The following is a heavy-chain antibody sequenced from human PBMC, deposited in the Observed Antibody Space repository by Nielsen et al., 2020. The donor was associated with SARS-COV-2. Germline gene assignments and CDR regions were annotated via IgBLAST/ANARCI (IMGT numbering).Heavy chain of an antibody. D-gene: IGHD2-21*02. J-gene: IGHJ5*02. CDR1: GYRFSSYA. V-gene: IGHV1-3*01. Sequence: ASVKVSCKASGYRFSSYAMHWVRQAPGLSLEWMGWIDAGKSNAKYSQRFQGRVSMTTDTSAGIGYMEMSGLTLEDTAVYYCARAESGDWDGNWFDPWGQGTLVTVSS. CDR2: IDAGKSNA. CDR3: ARAESGDWDGNWFDP.